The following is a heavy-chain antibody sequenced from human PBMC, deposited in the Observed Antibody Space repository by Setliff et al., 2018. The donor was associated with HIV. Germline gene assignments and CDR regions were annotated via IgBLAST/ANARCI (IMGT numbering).Heavy chain of an antibody. V-gene: IGHV1-46*02. CDR1: GGTFNTYG. Sequence: ASVKVSCKASGGTFNTYGMNWVRQAPGQGLEWMGIINPSGGSTSYAQKFQGRVTMTRDTSTSTVYMELSSLRSEDTAVYYCARLDSNYGWASATSGCGMDVWGQGTTVTVSS. CDR2: INPSGGST. D-gene: IGHD4-4*01. J-gene: IGHJ6*02. CDR3: ARLDSNYGWASATSGCGMDV.